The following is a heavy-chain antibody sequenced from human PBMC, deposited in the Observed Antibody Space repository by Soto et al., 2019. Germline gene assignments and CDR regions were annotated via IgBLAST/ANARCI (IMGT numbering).Heavy chain of an antibody. Sequence: ASVKVSCKVSGYTLTELSMHWVRQAPGKGLEWMGGFDPEDGETIYAQKFQGRVTMTEDTSTDTAYMELSSLRSEDTAVYYCAKGGSGSGSLGYWGKGTLVTVSS. J-gene: IGHJ4*02. CDR2: FDPEDGET. V-gene: IGHV1-24*01. CDR3: AKGGSGSGSLGY. D-gene: IGHD3-10*01. CDR1: GYTLTELS.